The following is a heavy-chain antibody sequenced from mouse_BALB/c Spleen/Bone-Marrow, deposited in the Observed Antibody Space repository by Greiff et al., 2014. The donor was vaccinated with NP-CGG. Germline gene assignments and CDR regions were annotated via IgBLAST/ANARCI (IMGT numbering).Heavy chain of an antibody. D-gene: IGHD1-2*01. Sequence: VQLQQSGPELVKPGASVKISCKASGYTFTDYNMHWVKQSHGKSLEWIGCIYPYNGGTGYNQKFKSKATLTVDNSSSTAYMELRSLTSEDSAVYYCATRFITTAGYWGQGTTLTVSS. V-gene: IGHV1S29*02. J-gene: IGHJ2*01. CDR1: GYTFTDYN. CDR3: ATRFITTAGY. CDR2: IYPYNGGT.